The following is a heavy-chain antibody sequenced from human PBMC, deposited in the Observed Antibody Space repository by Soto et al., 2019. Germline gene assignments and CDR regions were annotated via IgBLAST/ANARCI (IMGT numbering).Heavy chain of an antibody. V-gene: IGHV4-31*03. CDR2: IYYSGST. J-gene: IGHJ4*01. Sequence: SETLSLTCTVSGGSISSGGYYWSWIRQHPGKGLEWIGYIYYSGSTYYNPSLKSRVTISVDTSKNQFSLKLSSATAAATAVYYWASKDYDLWSEYFDYWGQGTLVTVTS. D-gene: IGHD3-3*01. CDR3: ASKDYDLWSEYFDY. CDR1: GGSISSGGYY.